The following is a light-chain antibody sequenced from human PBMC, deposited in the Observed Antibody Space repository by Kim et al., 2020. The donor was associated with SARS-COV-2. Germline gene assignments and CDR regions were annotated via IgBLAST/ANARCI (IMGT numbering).Light chain of an antibody. CDR2: GSS. CDR3: QQYNNWPGS. V-gene: IGKV3-15*01. Sequence: SVSPGERATLSGRASQSVSSNLAWYQQKPGQAPRLLIYGSSTRATGIPARFSGGGSGTEFTLTISSLQSEDFAVYYCQQYNNWPGSFGQGTKLEI. J-gene: IGKJ2*03. CDR1: QSVSSN.